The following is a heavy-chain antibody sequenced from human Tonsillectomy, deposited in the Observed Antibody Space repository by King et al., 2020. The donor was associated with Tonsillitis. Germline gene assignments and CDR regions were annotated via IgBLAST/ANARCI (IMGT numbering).Heavy chain of an antibody. CDR2: IKSKDDGGTA. J-gene: IGHJ4*02. V-gene: IGHV3-15*05. CDR1: GFTFSHAW. CDR3: STEIDHANGGRGDY. Sequence: VQLVESGGGLVEPGGSLRLSCTASGFTFSHAWMTWVRQAPGKGLQWVGRIKSKDDGGTAAYTAPVRGRFTISRDDSTNTLYLQMNSLKTEDTAVYYCSTEIDHANGGRGDYWGQGTPVTVSS. D-gene: IGHD4-23*01.